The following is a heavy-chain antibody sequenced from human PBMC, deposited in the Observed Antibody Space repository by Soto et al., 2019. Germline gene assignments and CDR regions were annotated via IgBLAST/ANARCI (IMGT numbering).Heavy chain of an antibody. CDR1: GYAFTDYW. Sequence: GESLKISCKGSGYAFTDYWINWVRQMPGKGLEWMGRIDPSDSYTKYSPSFQGHVTISADKSISTAYLEWSSLEASDTAMYYCARARSITIFGVVGFEMDVWGLGTTVTVSS. J-gene: IGHJ6*02. D-gene: IGHD3-3*01. CDR2: IDPSDSYT. V-gene: IGHV5-10-1*01. CDR3: ARARSITIFGVVGFEMDV.